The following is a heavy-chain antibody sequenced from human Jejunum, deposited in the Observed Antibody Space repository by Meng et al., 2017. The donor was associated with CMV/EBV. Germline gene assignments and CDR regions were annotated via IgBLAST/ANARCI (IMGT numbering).Heavy chain of an antibody. CDR3: STVNGHAFDI. V-gene: IGHV3-7*01. CDR2: IKQDGSER. D-gene: IGHD2-8*01. J-gene: IGHJ3*02. CDR1: GFTLSSYW. Sequence: CAASGFTLSSYWMTWVRQAPGKGLEWVANIKQDGSERYYVDSVKGRFTISRDNAKNSLYLQMNSLRADDTAVYYRSTVNGHAFDIWGQGTMVTVSS.